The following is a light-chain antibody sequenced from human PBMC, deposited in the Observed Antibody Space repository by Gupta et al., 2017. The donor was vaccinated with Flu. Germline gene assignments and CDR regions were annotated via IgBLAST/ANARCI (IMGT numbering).Light chain of an antibody. V-gene: IGKV1-39*01. CDR3: QQRYSTPRT. CDR2: AAS. J-gene: IGKJ1*01. CDR1: QSISSY. Sequence: PSSLSASVGDRVTITCRASQSISSYLNWYQQKPGKAPKLLIYAASSVQSGVPSRFSGSGSGTDFTLTISSLQPEDFATYYCQQRYSTPRTFGQGTKVEIK.